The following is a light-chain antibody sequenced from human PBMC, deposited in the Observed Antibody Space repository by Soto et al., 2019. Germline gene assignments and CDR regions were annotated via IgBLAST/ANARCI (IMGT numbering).Light chain of an antibody. J-gene: IGLJ2*01. CDR2: EAS. CDR3: CSFAGSGTI. V-gene: IGLV2-23*01. CDR1: ISDIGSYNL. Sequence: QSALTQPASVSGSPGQSITISCDGTISDIGSYNLVSWYQQRPGKAPKLMIFEASKRPSGVSNRFSGSKSGNTASLTISGLQAEDEADYYYCSFAGSGTIFGGGTKLTVL.